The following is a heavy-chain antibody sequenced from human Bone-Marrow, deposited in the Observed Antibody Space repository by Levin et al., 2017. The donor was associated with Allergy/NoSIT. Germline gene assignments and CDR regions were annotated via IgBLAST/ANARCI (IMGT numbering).Heavy chain of an antibody. Sequence: SETLSLTCTVSGGSISSDGFYWSWVRQPPGKSPEWIGYIDHHETTYFNPSLESRATISIDTSKNKFSLRLRGVIAADTAVYYCARVGYGLGSYHTFDIWGRGTLVTVSS. V-gene: IGHV4-30-4*01. CDR3: ARVGYGLGSYHTFDI. CDR1: GGSISSDGFY. CDR2: IDHHETT. J-gene: IGHJ4*02. D-gene: IGHD3-10*01.